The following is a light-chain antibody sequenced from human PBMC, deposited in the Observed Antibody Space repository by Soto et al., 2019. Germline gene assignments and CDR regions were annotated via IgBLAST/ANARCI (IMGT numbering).Light chain of an antibody. CDR1: QSVSSN. Sequence: EMVLTQSPGTLSVSPGERASLSCRASQSVSSNLAWYQQKPGQTPRLLIYATSTRATGIPARFSGSGSGTEFTLTISSLQSEDFAVYYCQHYNNRPLTFGGGTKVDIK. CDR3: QHYNNRPLT. V-gene: IGKV3-15*01. CDR2: ATS. J-gene: IGKJ4*01.